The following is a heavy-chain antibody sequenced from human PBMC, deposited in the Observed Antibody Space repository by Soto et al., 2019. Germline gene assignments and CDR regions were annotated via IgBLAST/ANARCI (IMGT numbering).Heavy chain of an antibody. J-gene: IGHJ4*02. Sequence: EVQLVQSGAEVKKPGESLKISCKGSGYSFTSYWIAWVRQMPGQGLEWMGIIYPGDSDVTYSPSFQGQVTISADKAIITASLPWSRLKASDTAMSYCARQWGSYTCLVSWGQGTLVTVSS. CDR2: IYPGDSDV. V-gene: IGHV5-51*01. CDR3: ARQWGSYTCLVS. CDR1: GYSFTSYW. D-gene: IGHD1-26*01.